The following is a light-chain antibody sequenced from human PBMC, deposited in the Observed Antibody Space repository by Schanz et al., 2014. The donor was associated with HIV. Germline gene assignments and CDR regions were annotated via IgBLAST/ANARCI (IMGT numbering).Light chain of an antibody. J-gene: IGLJ3*02. CDR2: NTF. CDR1: SSNFRSNA. Sequence: QSVLTQPPSASGTPGQRVTISCSGSSSNFRSNAVHWYQQLPGTAPRLVIYNTFHRPSGVPDRFSGSQSGTSASLAISGLQSEDEADYYCAAWDDSLSAWVFGGGTKLTVL. CDR3: AAWDDSLSAWV. V-gene: IGLV1-44*01.